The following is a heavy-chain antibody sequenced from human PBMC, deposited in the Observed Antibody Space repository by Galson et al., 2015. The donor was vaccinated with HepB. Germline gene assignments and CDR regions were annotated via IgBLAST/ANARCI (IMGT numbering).Heavy chain of an antibody. J-gene: IGHJ6*02. CDR1: GFTFSLYW. D-gene: IGHD2-15*01. CDR3: AGLGGAFGVDV. CDR2: ANSEGNIV. V-gene: IGHV3-74*03. Sequence: SLRLSCAASGFTFSLYWIHWVRQTPGKGLVWVSAANSEGNIVKYADSVKGRFTISRDKAKNTVYLQMDSLRAEDTAVYYCAGLGGAFGVDVWGQGTPVTVSS.